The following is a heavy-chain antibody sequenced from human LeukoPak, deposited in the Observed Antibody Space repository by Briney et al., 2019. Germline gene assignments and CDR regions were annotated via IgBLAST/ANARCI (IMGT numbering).Heavy chain of an antibody. CDR2: INHSGST. CDR1: GGSFSGYY. CDR3: ARARSGWHYFDY. V-gene: IGHV4-34*01. Sequence: SETLSLTCAVYGGSFSGYYWSWIRQPPGKGLEWIGEINHSGSTNYNPSLKSRVTISVDTSKNQFSLKLSSVTAADTAVYYCARARSGWHYFDYWGQGTLVTVSS. J-gene: IGHJ4*02. D-gene: IGHD6-19*01.